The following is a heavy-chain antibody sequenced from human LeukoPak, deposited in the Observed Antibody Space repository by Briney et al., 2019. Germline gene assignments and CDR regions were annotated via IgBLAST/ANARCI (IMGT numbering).Heavy chain of an antibody. CDR2: IYTSGST. D-gene: IGHD3-10*01. Sequence: SETLSLTCTVSGGSISSYYWSWIRQPAGKGLEWIGRIYTSGSTNYNPSLKSRVTMSVDTSKNQFSLKLSSVNAADTAVYYCARVGSDYYGSGSYFLFDYWGQGTLVTVSS. CDR3: ARVGSDYYGSGSYFLFDY. CDR1: GGSISSYY. J-gene: IGHJ4*02. V-gene: IGHV4-4*07.